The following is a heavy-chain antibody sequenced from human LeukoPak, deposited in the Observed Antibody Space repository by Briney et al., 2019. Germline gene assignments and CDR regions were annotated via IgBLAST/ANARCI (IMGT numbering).Heavy chain of an antibody. J-gene: IGHJ4*02. CDR2: IFYSGST. CDR1: GGSITSYY. Sequence: PPETLSLTCTVSGGSITSYYWSWIRQPPGKGLEWIGYIFYSGSTNYNPSPKSRVTISVDTSKSQFSLNLSSVTAADTAMYYCARHGRNSGAPNYWGQGTLVTVSS. CDR3: ARHGRNSGAPNY. D-gene: IGHD6-19*01. V-gene: IGHV4-59*08.